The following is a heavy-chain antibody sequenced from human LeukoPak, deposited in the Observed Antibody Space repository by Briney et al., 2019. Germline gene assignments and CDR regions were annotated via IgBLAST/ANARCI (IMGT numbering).Heavy chain of an antibody. D-gene: IGHD3-10*01. CDR1: GGTFSSYA. Sequence: GASVKVSCKASGGTFSSYAISWVRQAPGQGLEWMGGIIPIFGTANYAQKFQGRVTITADESTSTAYMELSSLRSEDTAVYYCAGEAAMVRGVVTFDYWGQGTLVTVSS. CDR2: IIPIFGTA. V-gene: IGHV1-69*13. CDR3: AGEAAMVRGVVTFDY. J-gene: IGHJ4*02.